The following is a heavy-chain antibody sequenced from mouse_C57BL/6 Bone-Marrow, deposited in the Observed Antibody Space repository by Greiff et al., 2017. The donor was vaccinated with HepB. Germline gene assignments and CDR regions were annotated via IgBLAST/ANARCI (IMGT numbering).Heavy chain of an antibody. CDR2: ISSGSSTI. CDR3: ARPMIRAWFAY. CDR1: GFTFSDYG. V-gene: IGHV5-17*01. Sequence: EVQLVESGGGLVKPGGSLKLSCADSGFTFSDYGMHWVRQAPEKGLEWVAYISSGSSTIYYADTVKGRFTISRDNAKNTLFLQMTSLRSEDTAMYYCARPMIRAWFAYWGQGTLVTVSA. D-gene: IGHD2-4*01. J-gene: IGHJ3*01.